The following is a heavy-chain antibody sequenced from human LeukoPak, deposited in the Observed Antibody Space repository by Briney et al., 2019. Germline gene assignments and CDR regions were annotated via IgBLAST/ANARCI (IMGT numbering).Heavy chain of an antibody. CDR3: ARAVDQTAMYYSSSWYY. Sequence: SETLSLTCTVSGGSISSSSYYWGWIRQPPGKGLEWIGSIYHSGSTYYNPSLKSRVTISVDTSKNQFSLKLSSVTAADTAVYYCARAVDQTAMYYSSSWYYWGQGTLVTVSS. V-gene: IGHV4-39*07. CDR2: IYHSGST. D-gene: IGHD6-13*01. J-gene: IGHJ4*02. CDR1: GGSISSSSYY.